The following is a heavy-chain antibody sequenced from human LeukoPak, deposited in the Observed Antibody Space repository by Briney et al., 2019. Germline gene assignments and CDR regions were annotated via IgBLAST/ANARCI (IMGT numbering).Heavy chain of an antibody. Sequence: QSGGSLRLSCAASGFTVSSNYMSWVRQAPGKGLEWVSAIYSGGSTYYADSVKGRFTISRDNSKNTLYLQMNSLRAEDTAVYYCASTTVTPLGWFDPWGQGTLVTVSS. V-gene: IGHV3-53*01. CDR2: IYSGGST. CDR3: ASTTVTPLGWFDP. CDR1: GFTVSSNY. D-gene: IGHD4-17*01. J-gene: IGHJ5*02.